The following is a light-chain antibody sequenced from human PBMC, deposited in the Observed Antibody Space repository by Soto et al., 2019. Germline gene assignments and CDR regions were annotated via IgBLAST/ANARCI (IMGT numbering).Light chain of an antibody. CDR1: GSDVGGYNY. J-gene: IGLJ1*01. CDR3: SSYTSSSTPYV. CDR2: DVS. V-gene: IGLV2-14*01. Sequence: QSALTQPASVSVSPGQSITISCTGTGSDVGGYNYVSWYQQHPGKAPKLMIYDVSNRPSGVSNRFSGSKSGNTASLTISGLQAEDEADYYCSSYTSSSTPYVFGTGTKLTVL.